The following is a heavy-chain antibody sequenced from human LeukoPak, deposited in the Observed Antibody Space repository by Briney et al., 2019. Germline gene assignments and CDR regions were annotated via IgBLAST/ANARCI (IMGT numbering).Heavy chain of an antibody. D-gene: IGHD5-18*01. J-gene: IGHJ3*02. V-gene: IGHV3-53*01. CDR3: ALSRRYSSGGAFDI. CDR2: IYSGGST. CDR1: GFTVSSNY. Sequence: PGGSLRLSCAASGFTVSSNYMSWVRQAPGKGLEWVSVIYSGGSTYYADSVKGRFTISRDNSKNTLYLQMNSLRAEDTAVYYCALSRRYSSGGAFDIWGQGTMVTVSS.